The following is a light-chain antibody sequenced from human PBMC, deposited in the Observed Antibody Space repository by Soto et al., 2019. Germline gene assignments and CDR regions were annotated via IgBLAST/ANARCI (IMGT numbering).Light chain of an antibody. CDR1: QDISNY. CDR3: QQYDNLPP. Sequence: DIQMTQSPSSLSASVGDRVTITCQASQDISNYLNWYQQKPGKAPKLLIYDASNLETGVPSRFSGSGSGTDFTFTISNLQPEDIATYYCQQYDNLPPFGPGTKVDIK. CDR2: DAS. V-gene: IGKV1-33*01. J-gene: IGKJ3*01.